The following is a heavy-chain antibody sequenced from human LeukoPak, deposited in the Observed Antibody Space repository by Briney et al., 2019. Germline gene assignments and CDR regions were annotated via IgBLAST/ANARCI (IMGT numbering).Heavy chain of an antibody. Sequence: SETLSLTCAVYGGSFSGYYWSWIRQPPGKGLEWIGEINHSGSTNYNPSLKSRVTISVDTSKNQFSLKLSSVTAADTAVYYCARGTRFCDILTGYKYNWFDPWGQGTLVTVSS. J-gene: IGHJ5*02. CDR3: ARGTRFCDILTGYKYNWFDP. CDR1: GGSFSGYY. D-gene: IGHD3-9*01. CDR2: INHSGST. V-gene: IGHV4-34*01.